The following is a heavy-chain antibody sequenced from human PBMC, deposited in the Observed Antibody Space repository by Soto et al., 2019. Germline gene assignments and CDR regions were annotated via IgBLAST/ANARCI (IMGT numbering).Heavy chain of an antibody. J-gene: IGHJ4*02. CDR3: ARVYSGYEYLDY. Sequence: SETLSLTCTVSGGSISSGGYYWNWIRQHPEKGLECIGYIFHSGTAYYNPSLQSRVTISVDTSKNQFSLRLSSVTAADTAVYYCARVYSGYEYLDYWGPGTLGTVSS. CDR2: IFHSGTA. CDR1: GGSISSGGYY. D-gene: IGHD5-12*01. V-gene: IGHV4-31*03.